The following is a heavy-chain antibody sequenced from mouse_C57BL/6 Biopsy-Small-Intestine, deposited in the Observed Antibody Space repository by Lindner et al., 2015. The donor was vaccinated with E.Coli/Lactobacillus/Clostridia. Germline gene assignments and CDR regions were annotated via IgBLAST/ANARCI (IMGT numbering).Heavy chain of an antibody. CDR3: ARDYGSYFDY. V-gene: IGHV14-3*01. Sequence: VQLQESGAELVRPGASVKLSCTASGFNIKDDYIHWVKQRPEQGLEWIGRIDPANGNSKYAPKFQDKATITAYTSSNTAYLQLSSLTSEDTAVYYCARDYGSYFDYWGQGTTLTVSS. D-gene: IGHD2-4*01. CDR1: GFNIKDDY. J-gene: IGHJ2*01. CDR2: IDPANGNS.